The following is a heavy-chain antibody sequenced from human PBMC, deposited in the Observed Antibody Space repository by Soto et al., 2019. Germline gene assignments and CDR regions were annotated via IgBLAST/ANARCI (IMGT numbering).Heavy chain of an antibody. CDR2: ISGSGGST. V-gene: IGHV3-23*01. D-gene: IGHD3-3*01. Sequence: GGSLRLSCAASAFTFRTDAMSWVRLALGKGMEWVSAISGSGGSTYYADSVKGRFTISRDNSKNTLYLQMNSLRAEDTAVYYCAKTRLRFLEWXHYYFDYWGQGSLVTVSS. CDR1: AFTFRTDA. J-gene: IGHJ4*02. CDR3: AKTRLRFLEWXHYYFDY.